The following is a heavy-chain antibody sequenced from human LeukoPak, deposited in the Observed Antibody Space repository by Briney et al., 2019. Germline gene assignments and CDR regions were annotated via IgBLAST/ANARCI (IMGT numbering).Heavy chain of an antibody. D-gene: IGHD5-18*01. J-gene: IGHJ4*02. CDR3: ARGTQLWFKGVDY. CDR2: ISFTGST. Sequence: SETLSLTCTVSGGFISSTSYYWGWIRQPPGTGLEWIGSISFTGSTYYNPSLKSRVTISVDTSKNQFSLKLSSVTAADTAVYYCARGTQLWFKGVDYWGQGSLVTVSS. CDR1: GGFISSTSYY. V-gene: IGHV4-39*07.